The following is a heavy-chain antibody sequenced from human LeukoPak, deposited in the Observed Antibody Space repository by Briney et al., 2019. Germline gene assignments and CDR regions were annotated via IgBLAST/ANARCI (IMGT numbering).Heavy chain of an antibody. CDR2: INPNSGGT. V-gene: IGHV1-2*02. CDR1: GYTFTGYY. CDR3: AGEDSGYDPLDY. D-gene: IGHD5-12*01. Sequence: ASVKVSCKASGYTFTGYYMHWVRQAPGQGLEWMGWINPNSGGTNYAQKFQGRVTITADKSTSTAYMELSSLRSEDTAVYYCAGEDSGYDPLDYWGQGTLVTVSS. J-gene: IGHJ4*02.